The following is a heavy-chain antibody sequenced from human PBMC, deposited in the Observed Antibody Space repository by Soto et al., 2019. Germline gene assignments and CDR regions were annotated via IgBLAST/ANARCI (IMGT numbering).Heavy chain of an antibody. Sequence: SVKVSCKASGGTFSSYAISWLRQAPGQGLEWMGGIIPIFGTANYAQKFQGRVTITADKSTSTAYMELSSLRSEDTVVYYCATDRGGDCSGGSCLYYYYYYGMDVWGQGTTVTVSS. V-gene: IGHV1-69*06. CDR2: IIPIFGTA. CDR3: ATDRGGDCSGGSCLYYYYYYGMDV. CDR1: GGTFSSYA. D-gene: IGHD2-15*01. J-gene: IGHJ6*02.